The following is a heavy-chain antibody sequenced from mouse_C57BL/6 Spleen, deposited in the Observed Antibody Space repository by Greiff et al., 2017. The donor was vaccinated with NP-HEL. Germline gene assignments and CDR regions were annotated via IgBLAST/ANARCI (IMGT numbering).Heavy chain of an antibody. CDR2: IDPSDSYT. CDR3: ARRDSSGPAWFAY. V-gene: IGHV1-50*01. Sequence: QVQLQQPGAELVKPGASVKLSCKASGYTFTSYWMQWVKQRPGQGLEWIGEIDPSDSYTNYNKKFKGKATLTVDTSSSTAYMQLSSLTSEDSAVYYCARRDSSGPAWFAYWGQGTLVTVSA. D-gene: IGHD3-2*02. J-gene: IGHJ3*01. CDR1: GYTFTSYW.